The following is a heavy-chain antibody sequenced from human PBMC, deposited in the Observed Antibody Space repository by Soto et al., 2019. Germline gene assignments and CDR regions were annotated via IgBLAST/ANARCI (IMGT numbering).Heavy chain of an antibody. D-gene: IGHD3-22*01. J-gene: IGHJ3*02. Sequence: PGESLKISCKGSGYSFTSYWISWVRQMPGKGLERMGRIDPSDSYTNYSPSFQGHVTISADKSISTAYLQWSSLKASDTAMYYCARHEWDYYDSAGAFDIWGQGTMVTVSS. CDR2: IDPSDSYT. V-gene: IGHV5-10-1*01. CDR3: ARHEWDYYDSAGAFDI. CDR1: GYSFTSYW.